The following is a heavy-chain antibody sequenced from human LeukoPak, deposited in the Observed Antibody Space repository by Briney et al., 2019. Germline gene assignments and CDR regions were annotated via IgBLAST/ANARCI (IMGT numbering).Heavy chain of an antibody. CDR2: TSSDLNVK. J-gene: IGHJ4*02. D-gene: IGHD3-10*01. CDR3: AREGYYGSGSPPSLYFDY. Sequence: PGGSLRLSCAASGFTFSNYVIHWVRQAPGKGLEWVAVTSSDLNVKLYADSVKGRFTISRDNSRSTLYLQMNSLRSEDTAIYYCAREGYYGSGSPPSLYFDYWGQGTLVTVSS. CDR1: GFTFSNYV. V-gene: IGHV3-30-3*01.